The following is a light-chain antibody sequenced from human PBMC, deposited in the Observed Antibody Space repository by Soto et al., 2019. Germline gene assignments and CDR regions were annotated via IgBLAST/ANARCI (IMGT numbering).Light chain of an antibody. CDR1: QSINSL. V-gene: IGKV1-5*03. Sequence: DIKITQTHSKLSGFVGERVNINIRASQSINSLLAWFQQKPGKAPEILIYKASSLESGVPSRFSGSGSGTEFTLTISSLQPDDFATYYCLQYYDYRTFGQGTKVDIK. CDR2: KAS. CDR3: LQYYDYRT. J-gene: IGKJ1*01.